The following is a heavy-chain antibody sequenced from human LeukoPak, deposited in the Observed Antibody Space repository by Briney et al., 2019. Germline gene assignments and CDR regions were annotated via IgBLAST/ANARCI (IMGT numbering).Heavy chain of an antibody. CDR2: ICDYNCNT. D-gene: IGHD3-22*01. CDR1: GYTFSIYV. Sequence: GASVTVSCKASGYTFSIYVITWVRQAPGQGLEWMGWICDYNCNTKYAQKLQGRVTMTTDTSTSTAYMELRSLTSDDTAVYYCAREGYYESSGFSQISFYNYGMDVSGQGTTVTVSS. V-gene: IGHV1-18*01. CDR3: AREGYYESSGFSQISFYNYGMDV. J-gene: IGHJ6*02.